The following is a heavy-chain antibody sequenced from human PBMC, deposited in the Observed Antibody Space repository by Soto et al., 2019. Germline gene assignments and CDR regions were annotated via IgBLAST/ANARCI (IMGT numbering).Heavy chain of an antibody. CDR3: ASFSSWRIYSYYAMEV. J-gene: IGHJ6*01. Sequence: PSETLSLTCAFYVVSFSGYDWSCIRHPPGKGLEWIGEINHSGSTNYNPSLKSRVTISVDTSKNQFSLKLSSVTAADTAVYYCASFSSWRIYSYYAMEVWGEGTTVKVSS. D-gene: IGHD6-13*01. V-gene: IGHV4-34*01. CDR1: VVSFSGYD. CDR2: INHSGST.